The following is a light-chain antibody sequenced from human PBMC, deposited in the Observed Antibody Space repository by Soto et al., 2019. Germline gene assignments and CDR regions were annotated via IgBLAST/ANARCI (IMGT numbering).Light chain of an antibody. CDR1: QSVTNSF. CDR2: GAS. J-gene: IGKJ1*01. Sequence: EIVLAQSPGTLSLSPGERATLSCRASQSVTNSFLAWYQQKPGQAPRLLIYGASRRATGIPDRFIGSGSGTDFTLTISRLEPEDFAVYYCQQYVSSPWAFGQGTKVDIK. CDR3: QQYVSSPWA. V-gene: IGKV3-20*01.